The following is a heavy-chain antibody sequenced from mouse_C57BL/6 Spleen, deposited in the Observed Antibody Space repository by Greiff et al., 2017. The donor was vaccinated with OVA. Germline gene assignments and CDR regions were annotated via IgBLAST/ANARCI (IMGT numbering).Heavy chain of an antibody. CDR1: GFTFSSYA. V-gene: IGHV5-4*01. CDR2: ISDGGSYT. CDR3: ARDGPWDD. Sequence: DVMLVASGGGLVKPGGSLKLSCAASGFTFSSYAMSWVRQTPEKRLEWVATISDGGSYTYYPDNVKGRFTIARDNAKNNLYLQMSHLKSEDTAMYYCARDGPWDDWGQGTTRTVSS. J-gene: IGHJ2*01.